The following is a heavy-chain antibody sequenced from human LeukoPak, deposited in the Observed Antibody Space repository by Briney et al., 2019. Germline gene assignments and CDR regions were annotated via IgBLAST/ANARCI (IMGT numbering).Heavy chain of an antibody. CDR1: GYSISSGYY. V-gene: IGHV4-4*07. CDR3: ARDAGEPYYYGSGSYPDY. D-gene: IGHD3-10*01. J-gene: IGHJ4*02. CDR2: IYTSGST. Sequence: SETLSLTCTVSGYSISSGYYWSWIRQPAGKGLEWIGRIYTSGSTNYNPSLKSRVTMSVDTSKNQFSLKLSSVTAADTAVYYCARDAGEPYYYGSGSYPDYWGQGTLVTVSS.